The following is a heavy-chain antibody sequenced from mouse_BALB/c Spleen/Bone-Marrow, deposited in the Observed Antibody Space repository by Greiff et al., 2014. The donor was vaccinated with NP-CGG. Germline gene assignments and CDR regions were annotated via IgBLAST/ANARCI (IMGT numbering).Heavy chain of an antibody. J-gene: IGHJ3*01. D-gene: IGHD2-3*01. V-gene: IGHV1-26*01. CDR1: GYTFTEYT. CDR3: ARWKDGYYSWFAY. Sequence: VQLQQPGPELVKPGASVKISCKTSGYTFTEYTMHWVKQSHGKSLEWIGGINPNNGGTSYNQKFKGKATLTVDRSSSTAYMELRSLTSEDSAVYYCARWKDGYYSWFAYWGQGTLVTVSA. CDR2: INPNNGGT.